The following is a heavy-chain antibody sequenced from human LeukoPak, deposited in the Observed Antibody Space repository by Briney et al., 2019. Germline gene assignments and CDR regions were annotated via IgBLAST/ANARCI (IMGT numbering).Heavy chain of an antibody. CDR3: AKERVGADYYYYYMDV. Sequence: GGSLRPSCAASGFTFSSYGMHWVRQAPGKGLEWVAFIRYDGSNEYYADSVKGRFTISRDNPENTLYLQMNSLRAEDTAVYYCAKERVGADYYYYYMDVWGKGTTVTVSS. CDR1: GFTFSSYG. J-gene: IGHJ6*03. CDR2: IRYDGSNE. D-gene: IGHD1-26*01. V-gene: IGHV3-30*02.